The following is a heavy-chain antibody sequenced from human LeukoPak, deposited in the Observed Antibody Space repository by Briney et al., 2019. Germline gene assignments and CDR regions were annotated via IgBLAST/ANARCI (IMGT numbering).Heavy chain of an antibody. Sequence: SGPTPVNPTQTLTLTCSFSGFSLTTSGVGVGWIRQSPGKALEWLAPIYWNNDNRYSPSLKTRLTITKDTSKNQVVLTMTEMDPVDTATYYCAHYGDYRFMYYFDYWGQGTLVTVSS. D-gene: IGHD4-17*01. CDR1: GFSLTTSGVG. CDR2: IYWNNDN. V-gene: IGHV2-5*01. J-gene: IGHJ4*02. CDR3: AHYGDYRFMYYFDY.